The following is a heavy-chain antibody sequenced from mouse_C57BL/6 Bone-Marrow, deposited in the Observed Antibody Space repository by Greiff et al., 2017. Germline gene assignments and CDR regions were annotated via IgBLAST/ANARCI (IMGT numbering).Heavy chain of an antibody. D-gene: IGHD2-4*01. V-gene: IGHV12-3*01. CDR2: ITHSGET. CDR3: AGALYDWGSMDY. Sequence: QVQLKESGPGLVKPSQSLFLTCSITGFPITSGYYWIWIRQSPGKPLEWMGYITHSGETFYNPSLQSPISITRETSKNQFFLQLNSVTTEDTAMYYCAGALYDWGSMDYWGQGTSVTVSS. CDR1: GFPITSGYY. J-gene: IGHJ4*01.